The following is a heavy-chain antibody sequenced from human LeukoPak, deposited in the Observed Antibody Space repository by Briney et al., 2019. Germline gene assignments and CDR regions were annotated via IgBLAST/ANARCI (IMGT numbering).Heavy chain of an antibody. Sequence: PSETLSLTCAVYGGSFSGYYWSWIRQPPGKGLEWIGEINHSGSTNYNPSLKSRVTISVDTSKNQFSLKLSSVTAADTAVYYCARVQRHGYNARHYFEYWGQGTLVTISS. V-gene: IGHV4-34*01. J-gene: IGHJ4*02. D-gene: IGHD5-24*01. CDR2: INHSGST. CDR1: GGSFSGYY. CDR3: ARVQRHGYNARHYFEY.